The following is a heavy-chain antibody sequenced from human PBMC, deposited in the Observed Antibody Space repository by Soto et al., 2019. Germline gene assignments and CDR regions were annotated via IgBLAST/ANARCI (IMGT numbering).Heavy chain of an antibody. J-gene: IGHJ6*02. CDR2: IIPISGTA. CDR3: ARSQGSSTSLEIYYYYYYGMDV. V-gene: IGHV1-69*01. Sequence: QVQLVQSGAEVKKPGSSVKFSCKASGGTFSSYAISWVRQAPGQGLEWMGGIIPISGTANYAQKIQGRVTITADESTSTAYMELSSLRSEDTAVYYCARSQGSSTSLEIYYYYYYGMDVWGQGTTVTVSS. CDR1: GGTFSSYA. D-gene: IGHD2-2*01.